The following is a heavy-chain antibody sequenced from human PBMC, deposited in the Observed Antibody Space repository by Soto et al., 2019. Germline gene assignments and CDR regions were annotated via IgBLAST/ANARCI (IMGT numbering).Heavy chain of an antibody. D-gene: IGHD1-26*01. CDR3: AREGASGFCMDV. V-gene: IGHV4-4*07. CDR1: GGSIRIYY. Sequence: SETLSLTCNVSGGSIRIYYWSWVRQPAGKPLERIVRIYTSGSTNYNPSLKSRVSMSVDTSKNQFSLEVTSVTAADTAVYYCAREGASGFCMDVWGQGPKVTVS. CDR2: IYTSGST. J-gene: IGHJ6*02.